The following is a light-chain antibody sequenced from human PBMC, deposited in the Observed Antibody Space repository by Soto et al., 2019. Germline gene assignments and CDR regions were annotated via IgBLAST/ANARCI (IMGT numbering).Light chain of an antibody. CDR1: QDISNY. CDR2: DAS. V-gene: IGKV1-33*01. J-gene: IGKJ3*01. Sequence: DIQMTQSPSSLSASVGDRVTITCQASQDISNYLNWYQQKPGKAPKLLIYDASNLETGVPSRFNGSGSGTDLTFTISSLQPEDIATYYCQQYDNLPFTFGPGTKVDIQ. CDR3: QQYDNLPFT.